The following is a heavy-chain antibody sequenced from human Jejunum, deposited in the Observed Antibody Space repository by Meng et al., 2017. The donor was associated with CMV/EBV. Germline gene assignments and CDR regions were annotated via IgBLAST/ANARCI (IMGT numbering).Heavy chain of an antibody. D-gene: IGHD2-15*01. CDR1: GYTFGSYG. Sequence: QVQLVQSGAEVKKPGASMMVSCKASGYTFGSYGICWVRQAPGQGLEWMGWFVNYVDTYPAPKFQGRVTMTTDTHTNTAFMELRSLTSDDTAVYYCASGTPGRSYCDYWGQGTLVTVSS. CDR3: ASGTPGRSYCDY. V-gene: IGHV1-18*01. CDR2: FVNYVDT. J-gene: IGHJ4*02.